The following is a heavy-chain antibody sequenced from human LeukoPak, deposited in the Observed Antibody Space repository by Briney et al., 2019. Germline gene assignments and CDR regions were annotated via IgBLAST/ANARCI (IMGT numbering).Heavy chain of an antibody. J-gene: IGHJ4*02. D-gene: IGHD6-19*01. Sequence: SVKVSCKASGGTFSSYAISWVRQAPGQGLEWMGGIIPIFGTANYAQKFQGRVTMTADESTSTAYMELSSLRSEDTAVYYCARRGIAGADPFAYWGQETVVTVPS. CDR1: GGTFSSYA. CDR2: IIPIFGTA. V-gene: IGHV1-69*01. CDR3: ARRGIAGADPFAY.